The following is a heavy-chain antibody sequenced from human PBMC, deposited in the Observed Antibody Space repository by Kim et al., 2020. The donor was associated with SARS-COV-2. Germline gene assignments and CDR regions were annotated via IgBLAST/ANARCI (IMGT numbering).Heavy chain of an antibody. CDR1: GFTFSSYA. CDR2: IYSGGSST. J-gene: IGHJ4*02. CDR3: AKSEWLLTHFDY. Sequence: GGSLRLSCAASGFTFSSYAMSWVRQAPGKGLEWVSVIYSGGSSTYYADSVKGRFTISRDNSKNTLYLQMNSLRAEDTAVYYCAKSEWLLTHFDYWGQGTLVTVSS. V-gene: IGHV3-23*03. D-gene: IGHD3-9*01.